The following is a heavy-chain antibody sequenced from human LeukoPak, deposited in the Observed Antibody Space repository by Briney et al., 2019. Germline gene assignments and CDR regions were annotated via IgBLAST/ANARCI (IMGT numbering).Heavy chain of an antibody. Sequence: SETLSLTCTVSGGSISSYYWSWIRQPPGKGLEWIGYIYYSGSTNYNPSLKSRVTISVDTSKNQFSLKLSSVTAADTAVYYCARQRGGYYAYWGQGTLVTVSS. CDR1: GGSISSYY. D-gene: IGHD3-22*01. CDR3: ARQRGGYYAY. V-gene: IGHV4-59*08. J-gene: IGHJ4*02. CDR2: IYYSGST.